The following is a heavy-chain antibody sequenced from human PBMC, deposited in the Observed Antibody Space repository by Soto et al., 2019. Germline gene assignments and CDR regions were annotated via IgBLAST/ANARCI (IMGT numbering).Heavy chain of an antibody. CDR2: IIPILGIA. V-gene: IGHV1-69*02. J-gene: IGHJ4*02. CDR3: ARGATVGVVATADYFDY. CDR1: GGTFSSYT. D-gene: IGHD5-12*01. Sequence: QVQLVQSGAEVKKPGSSVKVSCKASGGTFSSYTISWVRQAPGQGLEWMGRIIPILGIANYAQKFQGRVTITADNSTSTAYMELSSLRSEDTAVYYCARGATVGVVATADYFDYWGQGTLVTVSS.